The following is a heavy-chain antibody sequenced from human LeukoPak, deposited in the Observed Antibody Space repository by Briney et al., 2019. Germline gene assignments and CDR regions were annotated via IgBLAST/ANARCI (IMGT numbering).Heavy chain of an antibody. D-gene: IGHD5-12*01. CDR3: VRGGGYSGSETDR. Sequence: PSETLSLTCTVSGDSIGAYYWIWVRQPPGKGLEWIGYIYHSGSTNYNPSLKSRVTISVDTSKNQFSLKLTSLTAADTAVYFCVRGGGYSGSETDRWGQGTLVTVSS. CDR1: GDSIGAYY. V-gene: IGHV4-59*01. J-gene: IGHJ5*02. CDR2: IYHSGST.